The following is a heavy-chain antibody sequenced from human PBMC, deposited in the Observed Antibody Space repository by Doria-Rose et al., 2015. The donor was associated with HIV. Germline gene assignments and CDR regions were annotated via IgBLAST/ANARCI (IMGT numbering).Heavy chain of an antibody. D-gene: IGHD3-16*01. Sequence: QVQLQESGPGQVKPSQTLSLTCTVSGGSIGSAGYYWSWNRQHPGKGLEWIGYVYYTEGNSYNPSLKSRVTMSMDTSKNQFALNLTSVTAADTAVYYCARDWVWGQGALVTVSS. CDR1: GGSIGSAGYY. V-gene: IGHV4-31*03. CDR2: VYYTEGN. CDR3: ARDWV. J-gene: IGHJ4*02.